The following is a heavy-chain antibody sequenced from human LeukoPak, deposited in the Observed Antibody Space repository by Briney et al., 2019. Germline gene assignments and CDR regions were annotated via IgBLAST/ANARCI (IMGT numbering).Heavy chain of an antibody. CDR3: ARLDDREKFDS. D-gene: IGHD3-22*01. V-gene: IGHV4-4*09. J-gene: IGHJ4*02. CDR1: GGSISCYY. CDR2: IYSSVSS. Sequence: SETLSLTCTVSGGSISCYYWSWIRQPPGKGLEWIGFIYSSVSSNYNPSLKSRVTISLDTSKNQFSLKLTSVTAADTAVYYCARLDDREKFDSWGQGTLVTVSS.